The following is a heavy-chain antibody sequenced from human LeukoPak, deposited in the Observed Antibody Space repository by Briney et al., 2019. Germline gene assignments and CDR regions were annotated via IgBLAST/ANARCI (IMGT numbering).Heavy chain of an antibody. J-gene: IGHJ6*02. CDR1: GFTFSSYA. CDR3: AREGLYYDRRRSYYYYGMDV. D-gene: IGHD3-22*01. Sequence: GSLRLSCAASGFTFSSYAMHWVRQAPGKGLEWVAVISYDGSNKYYADSVKGRFTISRDYSKNTLYLQMNSLRAEDTAVYYCAREGLYYDRRRSYYYYGMDVWGQGTTVTVSS. CDR2: ISYDGSNK. V-gene: IGHV3-30-3*01.